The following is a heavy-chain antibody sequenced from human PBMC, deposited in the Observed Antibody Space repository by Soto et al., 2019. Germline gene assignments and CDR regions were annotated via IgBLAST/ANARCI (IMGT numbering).Heavy chain of an antibody. CDR3: ERQEKIGYCSGGSCFNWFEP. CDR2: IYPGDSDT. Sequence: GESLKISCKGSGYIFTSYWIGWVRQMPGKGLEWMGIIYPGDSDTRYSPSFQGQVTISADKSISTAYLQWSSLKASETAMYYCERQEKIGYCSGGSCFNWFEPWGHGTLVNVS. CDR1: GYIFTSYW. J-gene: IGHJ5*02. V-gene: IGHV5-51*01. D-gene: IGHD2-15*01.